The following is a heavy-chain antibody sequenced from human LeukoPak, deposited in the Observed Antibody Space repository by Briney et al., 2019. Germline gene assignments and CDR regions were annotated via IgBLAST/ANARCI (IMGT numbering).Heavy chain of an antibody. CDR3: ARSGGRDGMDA. CDR2: IYSGSST. Sequence: GGSLRLSCAASGFTVSSYYMNWVRQAPGKGLEWVSVIYSGSSTYYADSVKARFTISRDNSKNTLYLQMNSLRAEDTAVYYCARSGGRDGMDAWGQGTAVTVSS. J-gene: IGHJ6*02. CDR1: GFTVSSYY. D-gene: IGHD2-15*01. V-gene: IGHV3-53*01.